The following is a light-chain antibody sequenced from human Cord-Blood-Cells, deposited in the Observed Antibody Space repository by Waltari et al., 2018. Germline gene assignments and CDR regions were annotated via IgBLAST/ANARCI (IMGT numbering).Light chain of an antibody. CDR2: YDS. CDR1: NIGSKS. V-gene: IGLV3-21*04. J-gene: IGLJ3*02. CDR3: QVWDSSSDHWV. Sequence: SYVLTQPPSVSVAPGKTARITCGGNNIGSKSVHWYQQKPGQAHVLVIYYDSDRPSGTPERFSGSNSGNTATLTICRVEAGDEADYYCQVWDSSSDHWVFGGGTKLTVL.